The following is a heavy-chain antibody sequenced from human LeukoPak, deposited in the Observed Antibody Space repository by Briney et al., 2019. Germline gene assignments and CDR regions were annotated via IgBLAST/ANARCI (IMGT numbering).Heavy chain of an antibody. Sequence: GGSLRLSCAASGFTFSSYWMSWVRQAPGQGLEWVASIKQDGSEKYCVDSVKGRFTISRGNANNSLYLQMNSLRADDTAVYYCARDIGLRKAAPPGWFDPWGQGALVTVSS. J-gene: IGHJ5*02. V-gene: IGHV3-7*01. CDR2: IKQDGSEK. CDR1: GFTFSSYW. D-gene: IGHD6-6*01. CDR3: ARDIGLRKAAPPGWFDP.